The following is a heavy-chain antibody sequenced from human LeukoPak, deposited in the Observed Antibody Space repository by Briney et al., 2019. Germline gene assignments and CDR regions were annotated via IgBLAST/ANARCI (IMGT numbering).Heavy chain of an antibody. CDR2: IYYSGRT. CDR1: GGSISSYY. D-gene: IGHD4-17*01. CDR3: ARDTGDAFDI. Sequence: SETLSLTCTVSGGSISSYYWSWIRQPPGKGLEWIGYIYYSGRTNYNSSLKSRVTISVDTSKKQFSLKLSSVTAADTAVYYCARDTGDAFDIWGQGTMVTVSS. J-gene: IGHJ3*02. V-gene: IGHV4-59*01.